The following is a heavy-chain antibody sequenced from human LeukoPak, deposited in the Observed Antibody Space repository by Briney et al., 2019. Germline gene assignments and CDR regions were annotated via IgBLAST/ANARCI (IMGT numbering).Heavy chain of an antibody. D-gene: IGHD2-2*01. Sequence: ASVKVSCKASGYTFTGYYMHWVRQAPGQGLEWMGWINPNSGGTNYAQKFQGRVTMTRDTSISTAYMELSRLRSDDTAVYYCARVCCSSTSQKKGHYAFDIWGQGTMVTVSS. CDR2: INPNSGGT. V-gene: IGHV1-2*02. J-gene: IGHJ3*02. CDR3: ARVCCSSTSQKKGHYAFDI. CDR1: GYTFTGYY.